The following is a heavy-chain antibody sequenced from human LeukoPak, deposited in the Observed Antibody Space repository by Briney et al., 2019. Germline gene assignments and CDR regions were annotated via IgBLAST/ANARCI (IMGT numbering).Heavy chain of an antibody. Sequence: GGSLRLSCAASGFTFSDYYMSWIRQAPGKGLEWVSYISSSGSTIYYTDSVKGRFTISRDNAKNTLDLQLSSLGAEDTAVYYCARGGRNHGFDIWGQGTTVTVSS. V-gene: IGHV3-11*04. CDR3: ARGGRNHGFDI. CDR2: ISSSGSTI. J-gene: IGHJ3*02. D-gene: IGHD3-16*01. CDR1: GFTFSDYY.